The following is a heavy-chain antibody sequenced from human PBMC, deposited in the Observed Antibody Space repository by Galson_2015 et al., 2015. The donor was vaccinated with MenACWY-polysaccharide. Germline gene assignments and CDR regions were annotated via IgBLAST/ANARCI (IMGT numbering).Heavy chain of an antibody. CDR2: INQGGTEE. CDR3: SRPLDSGTYALGY. Sequence: WVANINQGGTEERYVDSVKGRFTIARDNAKNTLYLQMDSLTAEDTAVYYCSRPLDSGTYALGYWGQGTLVTVSS. J-gene: IGHJ4*02. V-gene: IGHV3-7*01. D-gene: IGHD3-10*01.